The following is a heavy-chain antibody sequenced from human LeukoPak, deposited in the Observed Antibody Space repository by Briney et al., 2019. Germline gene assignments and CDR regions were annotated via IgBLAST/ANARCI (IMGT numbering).Heavy chain of an antibody. V-gene: IGHV3-53*01. CDR1: GFTVSSNY. CDR3: ASLRGEMATNDFDY. Sequence: GGSLRLSCAASGFTVSSNYMSWVRQAPGKGLEWVSVIYSGGSTYYADSVKGRFTISRDNSKNTLYLQMNSLRAEDTAVYYCASLRGEMATNDFDYWGQGTLVTVSS. CDR2: IYSGGST. D-gene: IGHD5-24*01. J-gene: IGHJ4*02.